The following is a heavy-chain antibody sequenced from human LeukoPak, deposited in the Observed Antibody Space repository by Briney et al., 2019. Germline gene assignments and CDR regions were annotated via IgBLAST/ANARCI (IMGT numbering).Heavy chain of an antibody. CDR1: GGSFSGYY. D-gene: IGHD6-25*01. J-gene: IGHJ2*01. V-gene: IGHV4-59*08. CDR2: IYYSGST. Sequence: PSETLSLTCAVYGGSFSGYYWSWIRQPPGKGLEWIGYIYYSGSTNYNPSLKSRVTISVDTSKNQFSLKLSSVTAADTAVYYCASHLGGSRRFSWYFDLWGRGTLVTVSS. CDR3: ASHLGGSRRFSWYFDL.